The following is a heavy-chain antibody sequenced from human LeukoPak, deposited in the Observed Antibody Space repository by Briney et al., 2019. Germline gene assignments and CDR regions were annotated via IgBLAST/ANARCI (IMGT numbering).Heavy chain of an antibody. CDR2: INSDGSST. CDR1: GFTFSSYW. D-gene: IGHD3-22*01. Sequence: GGSLRLSCAASGFTFSSYWMHWVGHAPGKGLVWVSRINSDGSSTIYADSVKGRFTISRDNAKNTPYVQMNSLRAEDTAVYYCARDGPPYDSSGYRHYYFDYWGQGTLVTVSS. V-gene: IGHV3-74*01. J-gene: IGHJ4*02. CDR3: ARDGPPYDSSGYRHYYFDY.